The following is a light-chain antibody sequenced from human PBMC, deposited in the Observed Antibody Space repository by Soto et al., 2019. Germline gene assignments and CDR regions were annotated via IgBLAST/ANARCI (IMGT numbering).Light chain of an antibody. CDR2: STN. J-gene: IGLJ2*01. CDR3: VLYLGSGISL. V-gene: IGLV8-61*01. CDR1: SGSVSTTYY. Sequence: QTVVTQEPSFSVSPGGTVTLTCGLSSGSVSTTYYPSWYQQTPGQAPRTLIYSTNTRSSGVPDRFAGSILGNKAALTITGAQADDESHYYCVLYLGSGISLFGGGTQLT.